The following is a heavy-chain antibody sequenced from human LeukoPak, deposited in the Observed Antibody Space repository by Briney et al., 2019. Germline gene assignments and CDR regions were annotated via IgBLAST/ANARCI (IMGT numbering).Heavy chain of an antibody. J-gene: IGHJ6*02. V-gene: IGHV4-59*08. CDR2: IHDTGST. Sequence: PSETLSLTCTVSGGSISTYYWSWIRQSPGKGLDWIGYIHDTGSTNYNPSLKNRVSISVDRSKSQFSLHLSSVTAADTAVYFCARVEPYSYYFGMDVWGRGTTVTVSS. CDR3: ARVEPYSYYFGMDV. D-gene: IGHD1-26*01. CDR1: GGSISTYY.